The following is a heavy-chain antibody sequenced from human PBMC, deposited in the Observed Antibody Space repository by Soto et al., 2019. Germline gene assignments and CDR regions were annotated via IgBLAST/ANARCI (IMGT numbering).Heavy chain of an antibody. CDR3: AHSLYDYVWGTNWFDP. CDR1: GFSLSTSGVG. J-gene: IGHJ5*02. V-gene: IGHV2-5*02. Sequence: QITLKESGPTLVKPTQTLTLTCTFSGFSLSTSGVGVGWIRQPPGKALEWLALIYWDDDKRYSPSLKSRLTITNDTSKNQVVLTMTNMDPVDTATSYCAHSLYDYVWGTNWFDPWGQGTLVTVSS. D-gene: IGHD3-16*01. CDR2: IYWDDDK.